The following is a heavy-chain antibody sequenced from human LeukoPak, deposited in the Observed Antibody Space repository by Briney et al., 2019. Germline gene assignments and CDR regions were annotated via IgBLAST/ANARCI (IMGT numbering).Heavy chain of an antibody. V-gene: IGHV1-2*02. CDR3: ARDGGRNDFWSGSDHFDY. CDR1: GYTFTGYY. J-gene: IGHJ4*02. Sequence: ASVKVSCKASGYTFTGYYMHWVRQAPGQGLEWMGWINPNSGGTNYAQEFQGRVTITRDTSASTAYMELSSLRSEDMAVYYCARDGGRNDFWSGSDHFDYWGQGTLVTVSS. CDR2: INPNSGGT. D-gene: IGHD3-3*01.